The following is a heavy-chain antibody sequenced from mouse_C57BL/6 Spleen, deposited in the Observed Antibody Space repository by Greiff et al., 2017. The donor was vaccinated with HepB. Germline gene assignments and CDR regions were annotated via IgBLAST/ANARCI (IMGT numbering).Heavy chain of an antibody. Sequence: EVQLQQSGPELVKPGASVKISCKASGYSFTGYYMNWVKQSPEKSLEWIGEINPSTGGTTYNQKFKAKATLTVDKSSSTAYMQLKSLTSEDSAVYYCARFSTTGYYFDYWGQSTTLTVSS. CDR3: ARFSTTGYYFDY. D-gene: IGHD1-1*01. CDR1: GYSFTGYY. CDR2: INPSTGGT. J-gene: IGHJ2*01. V-gene: IGHV1-42*01.